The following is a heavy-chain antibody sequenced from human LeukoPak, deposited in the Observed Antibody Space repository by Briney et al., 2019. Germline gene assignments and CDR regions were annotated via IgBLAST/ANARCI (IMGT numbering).Heavy chain of an antibody. D-gene: IGHD2/OR15-2a*01. CDR2: ISSSSSYI. CDR3: ARDSLVLDYFDY. J-gene: IGHJ4*02. V-gene: IGHV3-21*01. Sequence: GGSLRLSCAASGFTFSSYSMNWVRQAPGKGLEWVSSISSSSSYIYYADSVKGRFTISRDNAKNSLYLQMNSLRAEDTAVYYCARDSLVLDYFDYWGQGTLVTVSS. CDR1: GFTFSSYS.